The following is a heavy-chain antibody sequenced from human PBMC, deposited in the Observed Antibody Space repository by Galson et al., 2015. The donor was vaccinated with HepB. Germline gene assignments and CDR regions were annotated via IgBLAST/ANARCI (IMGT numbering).Heavy chain of an antibody. CDR2: INPSGGST. CDR1: GYTFTSYY. Sequence: SVKVSCKASGYTFTSYYMHWVRQAPGQGLEWMGIINPSGGSTSYAQKFQGRVTMTRDTSTSTVYMELSSLRSEDTAVYYCARVLGDTVVTVDHWGQGTLVTVSS. J-gene: IGHJ4*02. V-gene: IGHV1-46*01. CDR3: ARVLGDTVVTVDH. D-gene: IGHD4-23*01.